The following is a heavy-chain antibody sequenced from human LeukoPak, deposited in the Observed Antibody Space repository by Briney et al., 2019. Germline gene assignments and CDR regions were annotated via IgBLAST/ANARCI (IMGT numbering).Heavy chain of an antibody. V-gene: IGHV3-30-3*01. Sequence: GGSLRLSCAASGFTFSSYAMHWVRQAPGKGLEWVAVISYDGSNKYYADSVKGRFTISRDNSKNTLYLQMNSLRAGDTAVYYCARDIETVTRKGGFDYWGQGTLVTVSS. CDR1: GFTFSSYA. CDR3: ARDIETVTRKGGFDY. J-gene: IGHJ4*02. CDR2: ISYDGSNK. D-gene: IGHD4-17*01.